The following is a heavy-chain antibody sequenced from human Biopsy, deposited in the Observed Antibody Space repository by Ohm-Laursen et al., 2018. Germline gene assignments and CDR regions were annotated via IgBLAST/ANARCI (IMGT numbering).Heavy chain of an antibody. J-gene: IGHJ4*02. CDR1: GFLVSHYY. CDR3: ARAVGIAAAPIDY. D-gene: IGHD1-1*01. Sequence: SLRLSCAASGFLVSHYYMSWIRQAPGRGLEWVSDINSSGSTKYHVESVKGRFTICRDNAMNSLYLQMTSLRAGDTAVYYCARAVGIAAAPIDYRGQGTLVTVSS. V-gene: IGHV3-11*01. CDR2: INSSGSTK.